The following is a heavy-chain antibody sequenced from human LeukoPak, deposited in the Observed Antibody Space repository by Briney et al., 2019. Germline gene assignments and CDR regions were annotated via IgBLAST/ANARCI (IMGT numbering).Heavy chain of an antibody. CDR1: GYTFTGYY. CDR2: INPNSGGT. V-gene: IGHV1-2*06. Sequence: ASVKVSCKASGYTFTGYYMHWVRQAPGQGLEWMGRINPNSGGTNYAQKFQGRVTMTRDTSISTAHMELSRLRSDDTAVYYCARDTAMVYFDYWGQGTLVTVSS. J-gene: IGHJ4*02. D-gene: IGHD5-18*01. CDR3: ARDTAMVYFDY.